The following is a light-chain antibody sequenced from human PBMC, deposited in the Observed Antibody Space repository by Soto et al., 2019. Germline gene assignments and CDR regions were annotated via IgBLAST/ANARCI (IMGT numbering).Light chain of an antibody. CDR2: DTS. V-gene: IGKV3-15*01. Sequence: EVVMTQSPATLSVSPGERATLSCRASRGIGSTLAWYQQKPGQTPRLLIYDTSTRAAGVPARFIGSASGTEFTLTITSLQSEDFAIYYCQYDVTWPLAFGGGTRVENK. CDR3: QYDVTWPLA. CDR1: RGIGST. J-gene: IGKJ4*01.